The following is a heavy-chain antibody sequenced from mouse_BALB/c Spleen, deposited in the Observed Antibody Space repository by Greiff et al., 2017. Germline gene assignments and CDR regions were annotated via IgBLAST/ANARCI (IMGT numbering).Heavy chain of an antibody. J-gene: IGHJ2*01. D-gene: IGHD3-3*01. Sequence: EVNLVESGGGLVKPGGSLKLSCAASGFAFSSYDMSWVRQTPEKRLEWVAYISSGGGSTYYPDTVKGRFTISRDNAKNTLYLQMSSLKSEDTAMYYCARQMGTALDYWGQGTTLTVSS. CDR2: ISSGGGST. CDR1: GFAFSSYD. CDR3: ARQMGTALDY. V-gene: IGHV5-12-1*01.